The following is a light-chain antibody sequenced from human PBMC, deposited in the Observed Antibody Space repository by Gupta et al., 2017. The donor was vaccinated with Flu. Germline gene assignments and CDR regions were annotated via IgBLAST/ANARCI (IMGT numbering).Light chain of an antibody. CDR3: QQDAKSPLT. V-gene: IGKV3-20*01. Sequence: IVLTQSPGTLSLSPGERATLSCRATHTTTYLAWYQQKRGQAPRLLIYGATNRATGIPDRFSGSGSGTDFTLIISRLEPEDFAVYYCQQDAKSPLTFGQGTRLEIK. CDR1: HTTTY. J-gene: IGKJ5*01. CDR2: GAT.